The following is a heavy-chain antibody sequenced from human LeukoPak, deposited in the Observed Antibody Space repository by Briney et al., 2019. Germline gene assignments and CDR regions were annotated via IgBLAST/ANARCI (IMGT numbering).Heavy chain of an antibody. CDR2: IYHSGST. CDR3: ARDLDCSSTSCLNWFDP. CDR1: GYSISSGYY. V-gene: IGHV4-38-2*02. J-gene: IGHJ5*02. D-gene: IGHD2-2*01. Sequence: SETLSLTCTVSGYSISSGYYWGWIRQPPGKGLEWIGSIYHSGSTYYNPSLKSRVTISVDTSKNQFSLKLSSVTAADTAVYYCARDLDCSSTSCLNWFDPWGQGTLVTVPS.